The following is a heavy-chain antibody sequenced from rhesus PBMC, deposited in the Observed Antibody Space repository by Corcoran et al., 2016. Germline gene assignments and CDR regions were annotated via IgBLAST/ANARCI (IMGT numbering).Heavy chain of an antibody. D-gene: IGHD6-25*01. Sequence: QLQLQESGPGLVKPSETLSVTCAVSGGSISSSYWSWIRQAPGKGLEWIGYIYGSGSSTNYNPSLTSRVTLSVDTSQNQRSLKLSSVTTADTAVYYCARGSGSFYYWGQGVLVTVSS. CDR2: IYGSGSST. CDR3: ARGSGSFYY. J-gene: IGHJ4*01. CDR1: GGSISSSY. V-gene: IGHV4-169*01.